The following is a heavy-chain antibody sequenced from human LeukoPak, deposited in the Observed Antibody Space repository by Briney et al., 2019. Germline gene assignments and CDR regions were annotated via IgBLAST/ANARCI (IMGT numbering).Heavy chain of an antibody. V-gene: IGHV3-7*05. J-gene: IGHJ6*02. CDR2: IKQDGSEK. CDR3: ARGSITMVRGVPWLYYYYGMDV. CDR1: GFTFSSYW. Sequence: GGSLRLSCAASGFTFSSYWMSWVRQAPGKGLEWVANIKQDGSEKYYVDSVKGRFTISRDNAKNSLYLQMNSLRAEDTAVYYCARGSITMVRGVPWLYYYYGMDVWGQGTTVTVSS. D-gene: IGHD3-10*01.